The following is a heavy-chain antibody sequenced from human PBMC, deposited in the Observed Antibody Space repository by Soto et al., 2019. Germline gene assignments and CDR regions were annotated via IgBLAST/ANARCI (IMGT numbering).Heavy chain of an antibody. CDR2: IYHSGST. CDR3: ARVPGP. CDR1: GGSISSGGYS. Sequence: SETLSLTCAVSGGSISSGGYSWNWLRQPPGKGLEWIGYIYHSGSTYYNPSLKSRVTISVDRSKNQFSLKLSSVTAADTAVYYCARVPGPWGQGTLVTVSS. V-gene: IGHV4-30-2*01. J-gene: IGHJ5*02.